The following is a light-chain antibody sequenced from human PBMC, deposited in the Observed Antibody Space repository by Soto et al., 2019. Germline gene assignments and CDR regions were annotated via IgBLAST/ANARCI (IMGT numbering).Light chain of an antibody. CDR1: QSVSSN. CDR3: QQYNNWPQP. Sequence: VMTLSAATLSVYKGERATLSCRASQSVSSNLAWYQQKPGQAPRLLIYGASTRATGIPARFSGSGSGTEFTLTISSLQSEDFAVYYCQQYNNWPQPFGQGTKVDIK. V-gene: IGKV3-15*01. CDR2: GAS. J-gene: IGKJ1*01.